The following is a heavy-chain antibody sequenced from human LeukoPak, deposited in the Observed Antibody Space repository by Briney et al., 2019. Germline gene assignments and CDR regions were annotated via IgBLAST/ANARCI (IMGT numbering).Heavy chain of an antibody. CDR3: ARLDRPGGRTGDVFDV. CDR2: IDETWNT. V-gene: IGHV4-59*08. D-gene: IGHD3-22*01. Sequence: PSETLSLTCTVYGGSISGYHWSWIRQSPGKGLEWIGYIDETWNTNYSPSLKSRVTMSLDMSKNQFSLEMNSETAADTAMFYCARLDRPGGRTGDVFDVWGQGTMVTVST. CDR1: GGSISGYH. J-gene: IGHJ3*01.